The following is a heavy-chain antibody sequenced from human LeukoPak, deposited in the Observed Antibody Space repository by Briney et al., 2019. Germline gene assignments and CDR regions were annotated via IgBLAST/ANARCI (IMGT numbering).Heavy chain of an antibody. D-gene: IGHD6-6*01. CDR1: GFTFSSYG. V-gene: IGHV3-7*01. J-gene: IGHJ4*02. CDR3: ARAGIFSSSYGISWDY. Sequence: GGSLRLSCAASGFTFSSYGMSWVRQAPGKGLEWVANIKQDESEKYYVDSVKGRFTISRDNAKNSLFLQMNSLRAEDTAVYYCARAGIFSSSYGISWDYWGQGALVAVSS. CDR2: IKQDESEK.